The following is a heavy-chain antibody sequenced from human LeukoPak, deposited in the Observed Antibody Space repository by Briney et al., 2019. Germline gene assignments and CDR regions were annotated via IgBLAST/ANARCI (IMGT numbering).Heavy chain of an antibody. CDR3: ARPSRCLNSLHPFDL. CDR1: GGTSSDTKYY. D-gene: IGHD5/OR15-5a*01. V-gene: IGHV4-39*01. CDR2: IYYSGRT. Sequence: PSETLSCKGTGSGGTSSDTKYYRNGIRQPPGKGLEWIGAIYYSGRTYYNPSLKSRVTISVDTSKNQLSLTLNSVTAADTAVYYCARPSRCLNSLHPFDLWARKPMVTVSS. J-gene: IGHJ3*01.